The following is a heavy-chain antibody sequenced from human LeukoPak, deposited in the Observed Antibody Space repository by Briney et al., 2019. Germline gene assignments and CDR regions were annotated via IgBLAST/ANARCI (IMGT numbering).Heavy chain of an antibody. CDR3: ARAELGFLEWLYFDY. J-gene: IGHJ4*02. V-gene: IGHV1-2*02. Sequence: GASVKVSCKASGYTFTSYYIHWVRQAPGQGLEWMGWINPNSGGTNYAQKFQGRVTMTRDTSISTAYMELSRLRSDDTAVYYCARAELGFLEWLYFDYWGQGTLVTVSS. CDR1: GYTFTSYY. CDR2: INPNSGGT. D-gene: IGHD3-3*01.